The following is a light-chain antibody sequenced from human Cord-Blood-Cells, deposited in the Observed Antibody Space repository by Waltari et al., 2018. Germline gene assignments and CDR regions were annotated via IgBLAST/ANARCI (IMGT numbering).Light chain of an antibody. CDR2: AAS. Sequence: DIQMTQSPSSVSASVGDRVTITCRASQSISSWLAWYQQKPGQAPKLLIYAASSLQSGVPSRFSGSGSGTDFTLTISSLQPEDFAAYYCQQANSFPFTFGPGTKVDIK. CDR1: QSISSW. V-gene: IGKV1-12*01. J-gene: IGKJ3*01. CDR3: QQANSFPFT.